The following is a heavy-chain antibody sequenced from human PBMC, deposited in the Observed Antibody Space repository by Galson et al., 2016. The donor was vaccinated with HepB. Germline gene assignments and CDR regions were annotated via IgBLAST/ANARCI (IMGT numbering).Heavy chain of an antibody. CDR1: GFTFSSYG. J-gene: IGHJ4*02. CDR2: IPYDGSNK. V-gene: IGHV3-30*18. D-gene: IGHD3-10*01. Sequence: SLRLSCAASGFTFSSYGMHWVRQAPGKGLEWVAVIPYDGSNKYYADSVKGRFSISRDNSKNTLYLQMNSLRAEDTAVYYCAKDTYYYGSGTYHGDYWGQGTLVTVSS. CDR3: AKDTYYYGSGTYHGDY.